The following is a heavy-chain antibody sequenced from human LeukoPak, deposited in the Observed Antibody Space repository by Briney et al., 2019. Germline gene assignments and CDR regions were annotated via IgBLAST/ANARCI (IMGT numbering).Heavy chain of an antibody. V-gene: IGHV3-23*01. CDR1: GFTFSSYA. J-gene: IGHJ4*02. CDR2: ISGSGGST. Sequence: GGSLRLSCAASGFTFSSYAMSWVRQAPGKGLEWVSAISGSGGSTYYADSVKGRFTISRDNSKNTLYLQMNSLRAEDTAVYYCAKADHELRYFDWSQGHFDYWGQGTLVTVSS. CDR3: AKADHELRYFDWSQGHFDY. D-gene: IGHD3-9*01.